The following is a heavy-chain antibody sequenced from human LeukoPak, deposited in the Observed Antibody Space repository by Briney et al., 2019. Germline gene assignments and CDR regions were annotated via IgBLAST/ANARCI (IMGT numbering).Heavy chain of an antibody. Sequence: GGALRLSCAASRFSFSSYAMSWGRQAPGKGLGWVSAIIVSGVSTYSADSVKGPYTISRDNSKNTLYLHMNSLRAEDTPVYYCATERFIFVVAITDYSGPGTLVTVSS. CDR1: RFSFSSYA. V-gene: IGHV3-23*01. CDR2: IIVSGVST. D-gene: IGHD2-15*01. CDR3: ATERFIFVVAITDY. J-gene: IGHJ4*01.